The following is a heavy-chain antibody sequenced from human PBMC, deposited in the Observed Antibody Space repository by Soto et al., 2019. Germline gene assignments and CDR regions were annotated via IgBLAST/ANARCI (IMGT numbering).Heavy chain of an antibody. Sequence: GGSLRLSCAASGFTFSSYAMSWVRQAPGKRLEWVSTISGSDGRTYSTDSVKGRFTISRDNSRNTAYLQMSSLRVEDTAVYYCAKGVSQYTPLALFDYWGRGTLVTVS. CDR3: AKGVSQYTPLALFDY. CDR2: ISGSDGRT. J-gene: IGHJ4*02. V-gene: IGHV3-23*01. CDR1: GFTFSSYA. D-gene: IGHD5-18*01.